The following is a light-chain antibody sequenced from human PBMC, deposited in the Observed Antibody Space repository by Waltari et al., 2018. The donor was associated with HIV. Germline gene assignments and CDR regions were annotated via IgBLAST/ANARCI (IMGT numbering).Light chain of an antibody. CDR1: QSISGN. Sequence: EIVMTQSPATLSVSPGERATLSCRASQSISGNLAWYQQRRCQAPRLLIYGASTRASGIPARFSGSGSGPDFSLTISSLQSEDSALYYCQQYNHWPRTFGQGTKLEI. CDR2: GAS. J-gene: IGKJ1*01. V-gene: IGKV3-15*01. CDR3: QQYNHWPRT.